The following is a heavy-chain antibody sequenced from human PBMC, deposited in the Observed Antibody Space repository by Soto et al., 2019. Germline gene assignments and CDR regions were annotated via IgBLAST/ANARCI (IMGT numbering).Heavy chain of an antibody. V-gene: IGHV1-58*01. CDR1: GFTFTSSA. CDR2: IVVGSGNT. D-gene: IGHD3-22*01. CDR3: AATGYYYDSSGYYDPPTYYYYYGMDV. Sequence: SVKVSCKASGFTFTSSAVQWVRQARGQRLEWIGWIVVGSGNTNYAQKFQERVTITRDMSTSTAYMELSSLRSEDTAVYYCAATGYYYDSSGYYDPPTYYYYYGMDVWGQGTTVTVSS. J-gene: IGHJ6*02.